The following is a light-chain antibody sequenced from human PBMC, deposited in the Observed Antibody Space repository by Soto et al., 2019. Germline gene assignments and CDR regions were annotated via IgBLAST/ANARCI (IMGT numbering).Light chain of an antibody. J-gene: IGKJ5*01. CDR2: DAS. V-gene: IGKV3-20*01. Sequence: VVLTQSAGTLSLSTGERATLSCRASQSVSNNLAWYQQKPGLAPTLLISDASSRASGVPDRFTGGGYGTDFNLTIRRLETEDFALYYCQHYAAPPITFGQGTRLEIK. CDR3: QHYAAPPIT. CDR1: QSVSNN.